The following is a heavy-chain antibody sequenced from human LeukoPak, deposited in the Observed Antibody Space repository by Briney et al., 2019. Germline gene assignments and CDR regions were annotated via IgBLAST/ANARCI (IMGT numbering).Heavy chain of an antibody. J-gene: IGHJ5*02. CDR1: GGSISSRSFY. V-gene: IGHV4-39*01. CDR2: TYYSGTS. D-gene: IGHD2-15*01. CDR3: ARQPTHCDGGSCLSPDH. Sequence: SETLSLTCTVSGGSISSRSFYWGWLRQPPGRGLEWIGTTYYSGTSYYNPSLRSRVTISVDTSTNQFSLKLSAVTAADTATYYCARQPTHCDGGSCLSPDHWGQGTLVTVSS.